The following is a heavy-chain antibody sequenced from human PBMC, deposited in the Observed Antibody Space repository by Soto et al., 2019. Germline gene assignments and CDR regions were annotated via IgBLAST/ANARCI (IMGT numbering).Heavy chain of an antibody. CDR3: AKDGDLYRGYSDY. CDR1: GFIFTGYA. Sequence: EVQLLESGGGLVQPGGSLRLSCAASGFIFTGYAMSWVRQAPGKGLEWVSTLTSGGGTHYADSVKGRFTISRDSSKNTLYLQMNNLRAEDTAVYYCAKDGDLYRGYSDYWGQGTLVTVSS. V-gene: IGHV3-23*01. D-gene: IGHD3-10*01. CDR2: LTSGGGT. J-gene: IGHJ4*02.